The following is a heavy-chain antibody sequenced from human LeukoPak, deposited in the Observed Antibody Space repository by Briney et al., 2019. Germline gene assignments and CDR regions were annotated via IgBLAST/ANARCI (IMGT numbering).Heavy chain of an antibody. Sequence: SETLSLTCTVSGGSISNYYYSWIRQPPGKGLEWIGYIYHSGGTNYNPSLKSRVTMSVDTSKNQFSLKLSSVTAADTAVYYCARAPGRNYYDSSGYFDYWGQGTLVTVSS. J-gene: IGHJ4*02. D-gene: IGHD3-22*01. CDR2: IYHSGGT. CDR1: GGSISNYY. CDR3: ARAPGRNYYDSSGYFDY. V-gene: IGHV4-59*12.